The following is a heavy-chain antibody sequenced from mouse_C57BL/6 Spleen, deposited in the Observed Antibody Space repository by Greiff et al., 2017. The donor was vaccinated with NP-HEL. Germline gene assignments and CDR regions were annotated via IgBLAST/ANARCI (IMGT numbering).Heavy chain of an antibody. CDR3: ARDSPYYYGSSGCFAY. Sequence: EVQLVESEGGLVQPGSSMKLSCTASGFTFSDYYMAWVRQVPEKGLEWVANINYDGSSTYYLDSLKSRFIISRDNAKNILYLQMSSLKSEDTATYYCARDSPYYYGSSGCFAYWGQGTLVTVSA. CDR1: GFTFSDYY. CDR2: INYDGSST. V-gene: IGHV5-16*01. J-gene: IGHJ3*01. D-gene: IGHD1-1*01.